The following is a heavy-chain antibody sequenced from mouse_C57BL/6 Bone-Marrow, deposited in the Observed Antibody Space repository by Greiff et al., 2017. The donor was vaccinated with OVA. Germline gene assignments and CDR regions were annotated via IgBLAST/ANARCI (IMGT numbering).Heavy chain of an antibody. Sequence: VQLQQSGTVLARPGASVKMSCKTSGYTFTSYWMHWVKQRPGQGLEWIGAIYPGNSDTSYNQKFKGKAKLTAVTSASTAYMELSSLTNEDSAVYYYTREEEYGNYVRAFAYWGQGTLVTVSA. D-gene: IGHD2-1*01. CDR1: GYTFTSYW. J-gene: IGHJ3*01. CDR2: IYPGNSDT. V-gene: IGHV1-5*01. CDR3: TREEEYGNYVRAFAY.